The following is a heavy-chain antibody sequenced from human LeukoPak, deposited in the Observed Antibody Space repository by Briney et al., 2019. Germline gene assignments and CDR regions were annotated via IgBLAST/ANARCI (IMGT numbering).Heavy chain of an antibody. D-gene: IGHD4-17*01. CDR2: IYHSGST. Sequence: SQTLSLTCAVSGGSISSGGYSWSWIRQPPGKGLEWIGYIYHSGSTYYNPSLKSRVTISVDRSKNQFSLKLSSVTAADTAVYYCARGGDLGYYFDYWGQGTLVTVSS. J-gene: IGHJ4*02. CDR1: GGSISSGGYS. CDR3: ARGGDLGYYFDY. V-gene: IGHV4-30-2*01.